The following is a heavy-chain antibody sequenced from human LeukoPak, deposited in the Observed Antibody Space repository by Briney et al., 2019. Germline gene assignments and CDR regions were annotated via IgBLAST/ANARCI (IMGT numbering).Heavy chain of an antibody. CDR3: ATYAGSWPIYLDY. Sequence: HPGGSLRLSCAASGFTVSGNYMSWVRQAPGKGLEWVSVIYSGGSTYYADSVKGRFTISRDSSKNTLHLQMNSLGAEDTAVYYCATYAGSWPIYLDYWGQGTLVTVSS. CDR1: GFTVSGNY. CDR2: IYSGGST. D-gene: IGHD6-13*01. J-gene: IGHJ4*02. V-gene: IGHV3-53*01.